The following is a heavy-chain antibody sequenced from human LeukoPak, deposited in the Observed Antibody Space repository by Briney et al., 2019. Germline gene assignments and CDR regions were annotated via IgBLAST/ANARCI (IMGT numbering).Heavy chain of an antibody. V-gene: IGHV3-64*04. CDR3: AKHDSSTSRRRRTTIGAFDI. Sequence: GGSLRLSCTASGFTFSSYSIRWVRQAPGKGLEYVSAINPNGGRTYYADSVKGRFTISRDNSNNTLYLQMNSLRAEDTAVYYCAKHDSSTSRRRRTTIGAFDIWGQGTMVTLSS. CDR2: INPNGGRT. J-gene: IGHJ3*02. D-gene: IGHD2-2*01. CDR1: GFTFSSYS.